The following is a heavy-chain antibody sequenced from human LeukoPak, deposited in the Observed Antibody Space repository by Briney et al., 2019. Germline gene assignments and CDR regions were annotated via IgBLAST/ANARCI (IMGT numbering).Heavy chain of an antibody. V-gene: IGHV4-38-2*02. D-gene: IGHD2-15*01. CDR3: ARVVVVKGGVFDI. J-gene: IGHJ3*02. CDR1: GYSIRSGFY. Sequence: SETLSLTCTVSGYSIRSGFYWGWIRQPPGKGLEWIGNIYHSGITYYTPSLKSRVTISVDTSKNQFYLKLSSVTAADTAVYYCARVVVVKGGVFDIWGQGTMVTVSS. CDR2: IYHSGIT.